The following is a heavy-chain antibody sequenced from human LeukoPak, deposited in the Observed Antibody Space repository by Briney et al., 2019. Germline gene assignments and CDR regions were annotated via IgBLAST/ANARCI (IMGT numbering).Heavy chain of an antibody. J-gene: IGHJ5*02. CDR3: ARRWIVVVPAAPAPPNWFDP. V-gene: IGHV4-34*01. CDR2: INHSGST. CDR1: GGSFSGYY. Sequence: PSETLSLTCAVYGGSFSGYYWSWIRQPPGKGLEWIGEINHSGSTNYNPSLKSRVTISVDTSKNQFSLKLSSVTAADTAVYYCARRWIVVVPAAPAPPNWFDPWGQGTLVTVSS. D-gene: IGHD2-2*01.